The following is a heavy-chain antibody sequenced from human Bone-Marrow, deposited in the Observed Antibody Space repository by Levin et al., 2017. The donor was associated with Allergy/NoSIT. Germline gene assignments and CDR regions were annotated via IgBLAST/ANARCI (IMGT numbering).Heavy chain of an antibody. J-gene: IGHJ4*02. Sequence: GESLKISCAASGFTFSSYAMSWVRQALGKGLEWVSAISGSGGSTYYADSVKGRFTISRDNSKNTLYLQMNSLRAEDTAVYYCAKDSPSLRGILCYWGQGTLVTVSS. CDR3: AKDSPSLRGILCY. V-gene: IGHV3-23*01. D-gene: IGHD3-9*01. CDR1: GFTFSSYA. CDR2: ISGSGGST.